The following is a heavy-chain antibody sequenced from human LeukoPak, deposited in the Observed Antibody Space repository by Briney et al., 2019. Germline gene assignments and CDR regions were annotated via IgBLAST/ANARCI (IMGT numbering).Heavy chain of an antibody. CDR1: GFTFSHYG. CDR2: IWSDGSNR. J-gene: IGHJ4*02. V-gene: IGHV3-33*06. CDR3: AKDAQRGFDYSNSLDN. D-gene: IGHD4-11*01. Sequence: GRSLRLSCATSGFTFSHYGMHWIRQAPGKGLEWVAVIWSDGSNRYYGDPVKGRFTISRDNFQRTVYLQMNSLRAEDTAVYYCAKDAQRGFDYSNSLDNWGQGTLVTVSS.